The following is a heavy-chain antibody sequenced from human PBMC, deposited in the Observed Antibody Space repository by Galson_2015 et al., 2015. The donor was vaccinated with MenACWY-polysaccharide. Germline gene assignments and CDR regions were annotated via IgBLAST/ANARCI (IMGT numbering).Heavy chain of an antibody. D-gene: IGHD3-22*01. CDR3: ARGGKYYYDSSGYLNWFDP. CDR1: GYTFSSYD. Sequence: SVKVSCKASGYTFSSYDINWVRQTTGQGLEWMGWMNPNSGNTGYAQKFQGRVTMTRNTSIRIAYMELSSLRSEDTAVYYCARGGKYYYDSSGYLNWFDPGGQGTLGTVSS. J-gene: IGHJ5*02. V-gene: IGHV1-8*01. CDR2: MNPNSGNT.